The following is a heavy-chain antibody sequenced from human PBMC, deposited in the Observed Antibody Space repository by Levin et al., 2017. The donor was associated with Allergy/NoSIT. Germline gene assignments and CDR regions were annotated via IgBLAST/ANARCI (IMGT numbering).Heavy chain of an antibody. CDR3: ARRGLNSNGWYYCDY. CDR1: GDSITSSNYY. V-gene: IGHV4-39*01. J-gene: IGHJ4*02. Sequence: SQTLSLTCIVSGDSITSSNYYWDWIRQPPGKGLEWIGSIHYSGNTDYNPSLKSRVTISVDTSKNQFSLKLSSVTAADTAVYYCARRGLNSNGWYYCDYWGQGTLVTVSS. CDR2: IHYSGNT. D-gene: IGHD6-19*01.